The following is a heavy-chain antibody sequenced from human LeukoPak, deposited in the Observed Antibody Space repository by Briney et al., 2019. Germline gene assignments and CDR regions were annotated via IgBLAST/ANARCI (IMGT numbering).Heavy chain of an antibody. Sequence: TSETLSLTCTVSGGSITSYYWSWIRQPPGKGLEWIGYIYYSGSTNYNPSLKSRVTISVETSKNQFSLKLSSVTAADTAVYYCERSGVVDLDYWGQGTLVTVSS. D-gene: IGHD3-22*01. J-gene: IGHJ4*02. CDR1: GGSITSYY. V-gene: IGHV4-59*08. CDR2: IYYSGST. CDR3: ERSGVVDLDY.